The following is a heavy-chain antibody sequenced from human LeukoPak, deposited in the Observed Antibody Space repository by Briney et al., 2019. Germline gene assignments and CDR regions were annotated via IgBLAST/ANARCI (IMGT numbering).Heavy chain of an antibody. CDR1: GFTFSSYA. J-gene: IGHJ4*02. V-gene: IGHV3-23*01. D-gene: IGHD4-17*01. CDR3: AKAYTTTTVTTKLSDY. CDR2: ISGSGGST. Sequence: GGSLRLSCAASGFTFSSYAMSWVRQAPGKGLEWVSAISGSGGSTYYADSVKGRFTISRDNFKNTLYLQMNSLRAEDTAVYYCAKAYTTTTVTTKLSDYWGQGTLVTVSS.